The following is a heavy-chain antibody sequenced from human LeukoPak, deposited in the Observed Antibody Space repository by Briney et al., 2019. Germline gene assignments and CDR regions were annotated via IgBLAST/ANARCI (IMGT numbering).Heavy chain of an antibody. V-gene: IGHV3-23*01. D-gene: IGHD2-2*01. CDR1: GFTFSSYA. Sequence: GGSLRLSCAAAGFTFSSYAMSWVRQAPGKGLEWVSLISDSGGSTYYADSVKGRFTISRDNSKNTLSLQMNSLRADDTAVNYCAKGKGSSISCSDYWGQGTQVTVSS. J-gene: IGHJ4*02. CDR3: AKGKGSSISCSDY. CDR2: ISDSGGST.